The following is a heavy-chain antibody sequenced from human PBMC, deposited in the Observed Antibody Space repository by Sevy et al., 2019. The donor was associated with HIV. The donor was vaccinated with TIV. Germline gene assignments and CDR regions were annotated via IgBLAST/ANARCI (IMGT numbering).Heavy chain of an antibody. CDR2: INPNSGGT. V-gene: IGHV1-2*02. CDR1: GYTFTSYY. D-gene: IGHD3-3*01. J-gene: IGHJ6*02. CDR3: ARGGITIFGVVSPPYGMDV. Sequence: ASVKVSCKASGYTFTSYYMNWVRQAPGQGLEWMGWINPNSGGTNYAQKFQGRVTMTRDTSISTAYMELSRLRSDDTAVYYCARGGITIFGVVSPPYGMDVWGQGTTVTVSS.